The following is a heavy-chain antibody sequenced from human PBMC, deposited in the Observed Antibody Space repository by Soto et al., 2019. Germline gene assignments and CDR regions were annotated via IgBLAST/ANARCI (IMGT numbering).Heavy chain of an antibody. Sequence: SVKVSCKASGGTFSSYAISWVRQAPGQGLEWMGGIIPIFGTANYAQKFQGRVTITADKSTSTAYMELSSLRSEDTAVYYCASEAAAGYFDYWGKGTLVTVSS. CDR2: IIPIFGTA. V-gene: IGHV1-69*06. D-gene: IGHD6-13*01. CDR3: ASEAAAGYFDY. J-gene: IGHJ4*02. CDR1: GGTFSSYA.